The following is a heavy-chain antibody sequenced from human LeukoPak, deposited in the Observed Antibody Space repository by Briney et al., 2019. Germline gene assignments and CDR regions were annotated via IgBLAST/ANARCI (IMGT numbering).Heavy chain of an antibody. D-gene: IGHD1-26*01. CDR1: GYTFTSYG. V-gene: IGHV1-18*01. CDR3: ARGWELPDDY. CDR2: ISAYNGNT. Sequence: ASVKVSCKASGYTFTSYGISWVRQAPGQGLEWMGWISAYNGNTNYAQKLQGRVTITRDTSASTAYMELSSLRSEDTAVYYCARGWELPDDYWGQGTLVTVSS. J-gene: IGHJ4*02.